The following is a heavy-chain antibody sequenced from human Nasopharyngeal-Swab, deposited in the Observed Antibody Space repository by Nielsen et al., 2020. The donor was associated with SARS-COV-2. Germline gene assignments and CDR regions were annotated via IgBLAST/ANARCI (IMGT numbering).Heavy chain of an antibody. CDR1: GYSFPAYD. J-gene: IGHJ4*02. CDR3: ARGYMGGATTTDY. D-gene: IGHD1-26*01. Sequence: ASVKVSCQASGYSFPAYDINWVRQATGQGLEWMGWMTPHNDKTGYAQKFQGRVTMTRDTSISTAYMELSSLRSDDTAVYYCARGYMGGATTTDYWGQGTLVTVSS. V-gene: IGHV1-8*01. CDR2: MTPHNDKT.